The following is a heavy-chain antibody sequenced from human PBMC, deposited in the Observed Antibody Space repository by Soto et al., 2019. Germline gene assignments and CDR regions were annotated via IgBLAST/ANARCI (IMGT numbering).Heavy chain of an antibody. CDR2: VNGGGDST. CDR3: AKEKGSRLGWDY. CDR1: GFTFTKFP. Sequence: EVYLLESGGGLVQPGGSLRLSCAASGFTFTKFPMSWVRQAPGKGLEWVSTVNGGGDSTYYADSVKGRFTISRDISRNTLDLQMYPLRAEDTAQYYCAKEKGSRLGWDYWGQGVLVTVSS. J-gene: IGHJ4*02. V-gene: IGHV3-23*01. D-gene: IGHD3-9*01.